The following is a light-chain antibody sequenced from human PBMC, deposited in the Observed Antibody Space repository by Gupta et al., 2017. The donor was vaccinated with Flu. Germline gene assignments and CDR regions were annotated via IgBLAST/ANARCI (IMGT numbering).Light chain of an antibody. J-gene: IGLJ3*02. V-gene: IGLV1-44*01. CDR1: SAEVGSST. CDR3: ASADDSWNGGV. CDR2: DDY. Sequence: GSSAEVGSSTVDADQQCTPPAPKLLMYDDYQRHSAAPDSFSGSKSDTTASVTSTGLEAEDEADYYCASADDSWNGGVFGGGTKRTVL.